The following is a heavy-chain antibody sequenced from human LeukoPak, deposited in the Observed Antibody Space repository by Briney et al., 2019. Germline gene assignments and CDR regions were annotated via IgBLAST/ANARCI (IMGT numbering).Heavy chain of an antibody. Sequence: GESLKISCKASGYSFTSYWTGWVRQMPGKGLEWMGIIYPGDSDTRYNPSFQGQVTISADKSISTAYPQWSSLRASDTAIYYCAVTYYYDIWGQGTLVTVSS. D-gene: IGHD3-22*01. CDR1: GYSFTSYW. V-gene: IGHV5-51*01. CDR3: AVTYYYDI. J-gene: IGHJ4*02. CDR2: IYPGDSDT.